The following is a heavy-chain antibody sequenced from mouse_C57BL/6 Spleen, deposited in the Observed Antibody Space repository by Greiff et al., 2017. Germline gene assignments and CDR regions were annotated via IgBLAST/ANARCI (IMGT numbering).Heavy chain of an antibody. CDR2: IDPENGDT. V-gene: IGHV14-4*01. D-gene: IGHD1-1*01. CDR3: TTGVRSYYFDY. CDR1: GFNIKDDY. J-gene: IGHJ2*01. Sequence: VQLQQSGAEFVRPGASVKLSCTASGFNIKDDYMHWVKQRPEQGLEWIGWIDPENGDTEYASKFQGKATITADTSSNTAYLQLSSLTSEDTAVYYCTTGVRSYYFDYWGQGTTLTVSS.